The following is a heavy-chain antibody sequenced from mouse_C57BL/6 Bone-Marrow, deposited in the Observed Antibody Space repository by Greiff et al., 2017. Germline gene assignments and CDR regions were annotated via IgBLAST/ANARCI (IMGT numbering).Heavy chain of an antibody. J-gene: IGHJ2*01. CDR3: ARVGLYLFDY. D-gene: IGHD5-5*01. CDR1: GYTFKSYG. CDR2: IYPRSGNT. V-gene: IGHV1-81*01. Sequence: VKLVESGAELARPGASVKLSCKASGYTFKSYGISWVKQRTGQGLEWIGEIYPRSGNTYYNEKFKGKATLTADKSSSTAYMEPRSLTSEDSAVYFCARVGLYLFDYWGQGTTLTVSS.